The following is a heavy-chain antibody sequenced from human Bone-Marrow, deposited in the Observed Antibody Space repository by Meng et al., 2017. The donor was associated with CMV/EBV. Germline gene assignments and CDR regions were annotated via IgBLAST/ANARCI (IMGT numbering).Heavy chain of an antibody. D-gene: IGHD6-19*01. CDR1: GFTFSSYW. CDR2: IKQDGSEK. V-gene: IGHV3-7*01. J-gene: IGHJ5*02. Sequence: GESLKISCAASGFTFSSYWMSWVRQAPGKGLEWVANIKQDGSEKYYVDSVKGRFTISRDNAKNSLYLQMNSLRAEDTAVYYCARGGAVAGPRGWFDPLGQGTLVTVSS. CDR3: ARGGAVAGPRGWFDP.